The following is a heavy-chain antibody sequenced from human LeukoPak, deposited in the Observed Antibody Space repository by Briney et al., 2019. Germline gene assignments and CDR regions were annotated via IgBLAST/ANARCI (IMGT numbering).Heavy chain of an antibody. CDR3: AKGDTVFRGGTGY. J-gene: IGHJ4*02. Sequence: GGSLRLSCAVSGFTFSNFVMNWVRQAPGKGLQWVSTIGAGGVNTFYADSVKGRFTISRDDSQNTLYLQLNSLRAEDTAFYYCAKGDTVFRGGTGYWGQGTLVTVSS. CDR1: GFTFSNFV. CDR2: IGAGGVNT. D-gene: IGHD3-10*01. V-gene: IGHV3-23*01.